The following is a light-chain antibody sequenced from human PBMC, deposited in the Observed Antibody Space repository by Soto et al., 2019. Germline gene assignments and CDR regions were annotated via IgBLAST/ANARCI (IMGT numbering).Light chain of an antibody. CDR2: GVF. Sequence: IKVTPAPSSLSASVGDRITNTRHTSQDLRNDLGWYQQKPAKTPNLVIYGVFYLQSGGPSRFCGGGFGTDVTLTISSRQPEDAATYYCLQEFNYPLTFGGGTKVDI. CDR3: LQEFNYPLT. J-gene: IGKJ4*01. V-gene: IGKV1-6*01. CDR1: QDLRND.